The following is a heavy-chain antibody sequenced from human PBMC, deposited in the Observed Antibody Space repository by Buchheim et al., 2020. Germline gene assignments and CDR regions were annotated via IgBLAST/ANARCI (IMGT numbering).Heavy chain of an antibody. CDR2: ISYDGSNK. CDR3: ARAPNYYDSSGYLTRPFDY. CDR1: GFTFSSYA. V-gene: IGHV3-30-3*01. Sequence: QVPLVESGGGVVQPGRSLRLSCAASGFTFSSYAMHWVRQAPGKGLEWVAVISYDGSNKYYADSVKGRFTISRDNSKNTLYLQMNSLRAEDTAVYYCARAPNYYDSSGYLTRPFDYWGQGTL. D-gene: IGHD3-22*01. J-gene: IGHJ4*02.